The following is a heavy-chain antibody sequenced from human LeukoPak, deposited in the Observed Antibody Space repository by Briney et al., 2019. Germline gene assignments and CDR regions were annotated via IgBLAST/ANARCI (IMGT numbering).Heavy chain of an antibody. V-gene: IGHV4-59*08. Sequence: SETLSLTCTVSGGSISSYYWSWIRQPPGKGLEWIGYIYYSGSTNYNPSLKSRVTISLDTSKNQFSLKLSSVTAADTAVYYCARRGYGDYLDYWGQGTLVTVSS. CDR1: GGSISSYY. J-gene: IGHJ4*02. CDR3: ARRGYGDYLDY. D-gene: IGHD4-17*01. CDR2: IYYSGST.